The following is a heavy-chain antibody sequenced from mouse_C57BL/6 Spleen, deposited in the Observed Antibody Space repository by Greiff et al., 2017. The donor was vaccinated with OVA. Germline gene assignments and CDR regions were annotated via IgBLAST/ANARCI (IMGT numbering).Heavy chain of an antibody. J-gene: IGHJ2*01. CDR1: GYAFSSYW. Sequence: VMLVESGAELVKPGASVKISCKASGYAFSSYWMNWVKQRPGKGLEWIGQIYPGDGDTNYNGKFKGKATLTADKSSSTAYMQLSSLTSEDSAVYFCAREGKGTLDYWGQGTTLTVSS. D-gene: IGHD2-14*01. CDR3: AREGKGTLDY. V-gene: IGHV1-80*01. CDR2: IYPGDGDT.